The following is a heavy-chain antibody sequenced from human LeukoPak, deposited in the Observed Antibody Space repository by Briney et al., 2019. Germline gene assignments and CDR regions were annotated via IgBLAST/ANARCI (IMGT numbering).Heavy chain of an antibody. V-gene: IGHV4-59*01. CDR1: GGSISSYY. CDR2: IYYSGST. J-gene: IGHJ6*02. CDR3: ASVGDGYTNYYYYGMDV. Sequence: SETLSLTCTVSGGSISSYYWSWLRQPPGKGLEWIGYIYYSGSTNYNPSLKSRVTISVDTSKNQFSLKLSSVTAADTAVYYCASVGDGYTNYYYYGMDVWGQGTTVTVSS. D-gene: IGHD5-24*01.